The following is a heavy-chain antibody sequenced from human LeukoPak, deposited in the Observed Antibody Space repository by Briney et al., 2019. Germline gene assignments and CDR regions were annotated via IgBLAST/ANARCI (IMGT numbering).Heavy chain of an antibody. Sequence: PGGSLRLSCAASGFTFDDYGMSWVRQAPGKGLEWVSGINWNGGSTGYADSVKGRFTMSRDNAKNSVYLQMNSLRVDDTAIYYCATRLPFTGYKNWGQGTLVTVSS. D-gene: IGHD5-24*01. CDR2: INWNGGST. CDR3: ATRLPFTGYKN. V-gene: IGHV3-20*04. CDR1: GFTFDDYG. J-gene: IGHJ4*01.